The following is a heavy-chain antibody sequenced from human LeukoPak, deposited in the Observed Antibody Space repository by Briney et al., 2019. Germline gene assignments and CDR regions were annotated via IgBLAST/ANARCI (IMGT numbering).Heavy chain of an antibody. D-gene: IGHD2-2*01. V-gene: IGHV3-48*01. CDR3: ATGMWGYCSATSCPLDF. CDR2: IRSSSSTI. CDR1: GFTFSSYS. J-gene: IGHJ4*02. Sequence: PGGSLRLSCAASGFTFSSYSMNWVRQTPGKGLEWISYIRSSSSTIYYADSVKDRFAISRDNAKNSLYLQMDSLRAEDTAVYYCATGMWGYCSATSCPLDFWGQGTLVTVSS.